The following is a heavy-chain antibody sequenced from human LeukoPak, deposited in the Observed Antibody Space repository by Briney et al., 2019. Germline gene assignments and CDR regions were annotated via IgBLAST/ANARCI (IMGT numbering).Heavy chain of an antibody. J-gene: IGHJ4*02. CDR3: AREGTVAGSYFDY. CDR2: INHSGST. CDR1: GGSFSGYY. Sequence: SETLSLTCAVYGGSFSGYYWSWIRQPLGKGLEWIGEINHSGSTNYNPSLKSRVTISVDTSKNQFSLKLSSVTAADTAVYYCAREGTVAGSYFDYWGQGTLVTVSS. D-gene: IGHD6-19*01. V-gene: IGHV4-34*01.